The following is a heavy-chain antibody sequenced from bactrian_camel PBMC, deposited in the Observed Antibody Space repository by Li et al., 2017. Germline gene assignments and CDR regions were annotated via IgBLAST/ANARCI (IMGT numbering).Heavy chain of an antibody. Sequence: HVQLVESGGGSVQAGESLRLSCTASGDTYRGTCMGWFRQAPAKEREGVAAIDSDSSTTYAEFVKGRFTISQDNAKITLYLQMDSLKPEDTAMYYCAARRSFACSDYVTAAGSEYDSSSYWGQGTQVTVS. D-gene: IGHD4*01. CDR3: AARRSFACSDYVTAAGSEYDSSSY. J-gene: IGHJ4*01. V-gene: IGHV3S53*01. CDR1: GDTYRGTC. CDR2: IDSDSST.